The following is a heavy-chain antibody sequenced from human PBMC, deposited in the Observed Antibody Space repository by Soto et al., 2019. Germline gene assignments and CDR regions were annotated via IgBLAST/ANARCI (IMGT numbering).Heavy chain of an antibody. CDR3: ARDLEFRDGNISHLDY. J-gene: IGHJ4*02. CDR2: IMPIIGTA. D-gene: IGHD3-10*01. V-gene: IGHV1-69*01. CDR1: GGTFSSHV. Sequence: QVQLVQSGAEVKKPGSSVKVSCKASGGTFSSHVFNWVRQAPGQGLEWMGGIMPIIGTANYAQKFQGRVTMTAGESTSTAYMERSSLRSEDTAVYYCARDLEFRDGNISHLDYWGQGTLVAVSS.